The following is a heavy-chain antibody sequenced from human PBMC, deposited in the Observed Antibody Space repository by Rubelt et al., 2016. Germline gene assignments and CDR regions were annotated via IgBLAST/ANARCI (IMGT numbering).Heavy chain of an antibody. CDR1: GFTFRNYA. CDR2: ISGSGGST. Sequence: EVQLLESGGGLVQPGGSLRLSCAASGFTFRNYAMSWVRQAPGKGLEWVSAISGSGGSTYHADSVQGRVYISRDNYKNTLYLQMNSLRADDTAVYYCAKEGSIADDYWGQGTLVTVSS. V-gene: IGHV3-23*01. D-gene: IGHD6-6*01. CDR3: AKEGSIADDY. J-gene: IGHJ4*02.